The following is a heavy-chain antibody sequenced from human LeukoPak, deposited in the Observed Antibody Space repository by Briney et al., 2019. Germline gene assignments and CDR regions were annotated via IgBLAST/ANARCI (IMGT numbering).Heavy chain of an antibody. J-gene: IGHJ4*02. CDR3: AKESGGDYHSEGPHY. D-gene: IGHD2-21*02. V-gene: IGHV3-53*01. CDR2: IYSGGST. CDR1: GFSVSNNY. Sequence: PGGSLRLSCAASGFSVSNNYMAWVRQAPGKGLEWVSFIYSGGSTYYADSVKGRFTISRDNSKNTLFLQMNSLRVGDTAVYSCAKESGGDYHSEGPHYWGLGTLVTVSS.